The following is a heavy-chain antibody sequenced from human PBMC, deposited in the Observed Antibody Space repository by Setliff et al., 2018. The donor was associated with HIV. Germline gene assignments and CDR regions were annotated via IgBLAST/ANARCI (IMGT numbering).Heavy chain of an antibody. J-gene: IGHJ2*01. Sequence: PGGSLRLSCASSGFTFSSYWMHWVRQAPGKGLVWVSLIYSGGSTYYADSVKGRFTISRDNSKNTLYLQMNSLRAEDTAVYYCASWDPVYWYFDLWGRGTLVTVSS. V-gene: IGHV3-53*01. CDR1: GFTFSSYW. CDR2: IYSGGST. CDR3: ASWDPVYWYFDL. D-gene: IGHD1-26*01.